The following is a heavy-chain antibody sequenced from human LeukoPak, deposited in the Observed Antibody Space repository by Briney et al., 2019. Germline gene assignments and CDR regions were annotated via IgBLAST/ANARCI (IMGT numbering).Heavy chain of an antibody. J-gene: IGHJ4*02. D-gene: IGHD5-12*01. CDR1: GGSISRYY. V-gene: IGHV4-59*01. Sequence: KPSETLALTCTVSGGSISRYYWRWIRQPPGKGLEWVGYVYYSGDTNYNPSLMRRLTISLDMSRNQDSLNLSSVTAAHTALYYCARGTYSGLFYWGRGILVGVSS. CDR3: ARGTYSGLFY. CDR2: VYYSGDT.